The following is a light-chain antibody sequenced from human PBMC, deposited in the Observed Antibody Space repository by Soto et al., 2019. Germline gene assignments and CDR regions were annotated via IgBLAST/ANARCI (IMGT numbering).Light chain of an antibody. J-gene: IGKJ1*01. CDR1: QSVRSDY. CDR3: RQYGSSPRT. Sequence: EIVLTQSPGTLSLSPGERATLSCRASQSVRSDYLAWYQQKPGQAPRLHIYGASTRATGIPDRFNGSGSRTDVTLTISGLGPEDFAVYYCRQYGSSPRTFGQGTKVEIK. V-gene: IGKV3-20*01. CDR2: GAS.